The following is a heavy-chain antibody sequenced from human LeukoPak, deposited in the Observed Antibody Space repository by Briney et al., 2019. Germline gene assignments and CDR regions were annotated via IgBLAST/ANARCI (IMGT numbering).Heavy chain of an antibody. V-gene: IGHV4-34*01. Sequence: SETLSLTCAVYGGSFSGYYWSWIRQPPGKGLEWIGEISHSGSTNYNPSLKSRVTISVDTSKNQFSLKLSSVTAADTAVYYCARDGYRRSFDYWGQGTLVTVSS. CDR2: ISHSGST. CDR3: ARDGYRRSFDY. CDR1: GGSFSGYY. J-gene: IGHJ4*02. D-gene: IGHD5-24*01.